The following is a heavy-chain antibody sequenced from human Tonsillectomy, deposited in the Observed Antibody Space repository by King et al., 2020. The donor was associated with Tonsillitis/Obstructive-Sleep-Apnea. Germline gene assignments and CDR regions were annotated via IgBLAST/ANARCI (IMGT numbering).Heavy chain of an antibody. CDR2: ISSSSSYI. J-gene: IGHJ6*03. Sequence: VQLVESGGGLVKPGGSLRLSCAASGFTFSSYSMNWVRQAPGKGLDWVSSISSSSSYIYYADSVKGRFTIPRDNAKNSLYLQMNSLRAEDTAVYYCASLAYKNYYYMDVWGKGTTVTVSS. D-gene: IGHD5-24*01. CDR3: ASLAYKNYYYMDV. V-gene: IGHV3-21*01. CDR1: GFTFSSYS.